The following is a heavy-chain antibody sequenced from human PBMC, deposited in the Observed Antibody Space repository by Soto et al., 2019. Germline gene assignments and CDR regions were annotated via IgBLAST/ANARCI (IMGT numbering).Heavy chain of an antibody. D-gene: IGHD6-6*01. Sequence: QVQLVQSGAEVKKPGSSVKVSCKASGGTFSSYAISRVRQAPGQGLEWMGGIIPIFGTANYAQKFQGRVTITADESTSAAYMEQSSLRSEDTAVYYWARGANRYGSSSGLWWFVPRGQGTLVTVSS. CDR1: GGTFSSYA. V-gene: IGHV1-69*01. CDR3: ARGANRYGSSSGLWWFVP. CDR2: IIPIFGTA. J-gene: IGHJ5*02.